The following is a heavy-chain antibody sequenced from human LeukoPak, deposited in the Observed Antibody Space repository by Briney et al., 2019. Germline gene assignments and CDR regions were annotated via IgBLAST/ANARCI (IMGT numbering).Heavy chain of an antibody. CDR1: GFTFSSYA. V-gene: IGHV3-23*01. J-gene: IGHJ6*02. CDR3: AWAPVPDPYYYYGMDV. CDR2: ISGSGGST. Sequence: PGGSLRLSCAASGFTFSSYAMSWVRQAPGKGLEWVSAISGSGGSTYYADSVKGRFTISRDNSKNTLSLQMNSLRAEDTAVYYCAWAPVPDPYYYYGMDVWGQGTTVTVSS. D-gene: IGHD2-2*01.